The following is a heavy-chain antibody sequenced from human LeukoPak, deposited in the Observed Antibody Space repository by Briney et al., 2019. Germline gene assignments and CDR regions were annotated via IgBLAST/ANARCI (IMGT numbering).Heavy chain of an antibody. V-gene: IGHV3-23*01. CDR3: AKEGQYYDLLTGYQRGAFDV. CDR1: GFTFSDHA. CDR2: ISVGESP. Sequence: PGGSLRLSCAASGFTFSDHAMSWVRQAPGRGLEWVSAISVGESPYYADSVKGRFTISRDNSKSTLYLQMNSLRVEDTAVYYCAKEGQYYDLLTGYQRGAFDVWGQGTMVSVSS. D-gene: IGHD3-9*01. J-gene: IGHJ3*01.